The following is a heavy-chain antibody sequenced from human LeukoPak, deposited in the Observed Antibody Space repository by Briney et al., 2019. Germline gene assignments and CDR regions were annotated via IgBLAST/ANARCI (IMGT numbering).Heavy chain of an antibody. D-gene: IGHD3/OR15-3a*01. Sequence: KTSETLSLTCTVSGGSISSYYWSWIRQPLGKGLEWIGYIYYSGSTNYNPSLKSRVTISVDTSKNQFSLKLSSVTAADTAVYYCARSHSVWTSFDYWGQGTLVTVSS. CDR1: GGSISSYY. V-gene: IGHV4-59*01. J-gene: IGHJ4*02. CDR2: IYYSGST. CDR3: ARSHSVWTSFDY.